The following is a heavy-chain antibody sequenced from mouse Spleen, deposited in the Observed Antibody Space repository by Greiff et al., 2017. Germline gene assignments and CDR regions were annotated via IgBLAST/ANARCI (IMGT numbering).Heavy chain of an antibody. CDR2: ISGGGSYT. V-gene: IGHV5-9-2*01. J-gene: IGHJ3*01. Sequence: EVKLMESGGGLVKPGGSLKLSCAASGFTFSSYGMSWVRQTPEKRLEWVATISGGGSYTYYPDSVKGRFTISRDNAKNNLYLQMSSLRSEDTALYYCARQGTGRGFAYWGQGTLVTVSA. CDR1: GFTFSSYG. D-gene: IGHD4-1*01. CDR3: ARQGTGRGFAY.